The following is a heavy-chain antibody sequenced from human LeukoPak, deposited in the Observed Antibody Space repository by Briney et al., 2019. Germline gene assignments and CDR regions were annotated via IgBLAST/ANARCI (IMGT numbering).Heavy chain of an antibody. CDR1: GFTFSDEY. D-gene: IGHD6-13*01. V-gene: IGHV3-11*01. Sequence: PGGSLRLSCAASGFTFSDEYMSWIRQAPGKGLEWISCVSNSGSTIYYADSVKGRFTISRDNVKNSLYLQMTSLRVEDTAVYYCARDGAYSASNIWGQGTMVAVSS. CDR2: VSNSGSTI. CDR3: ARDGAYSASNI. J-gene: IGHJ3*02.